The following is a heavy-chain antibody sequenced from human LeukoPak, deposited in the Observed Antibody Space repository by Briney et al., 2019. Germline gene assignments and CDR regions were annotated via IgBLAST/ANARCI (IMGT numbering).Heavy chain of an antibody. J-gene: IGHJ4*02. D-gene: IGHD2-2*01. CDR3: AKGRDIVVVPAALDY. CDR1: GFTFDDYA. Sequence: TGGSLRLSCAASGFTFDDYAMHWVRQSPGEGLEWLSGISWNSGSIGYADSVKGRFTISRDNAKNSLYLQMNSLRAEDMALYYCAKGRDIVVVPAALDYWGQGTLVTVSS. V-gene: IGHV3-9*03. CDR2: ISWNSGSI.